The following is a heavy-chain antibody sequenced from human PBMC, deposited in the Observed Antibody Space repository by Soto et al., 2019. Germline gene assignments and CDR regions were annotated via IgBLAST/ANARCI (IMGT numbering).Heavy chain of an antibody. CDR2: ISGSGGST. CDR1: GFTFINYA. Sequence: GGSLRLSCAASGFTFINYAMSWVRQATGSGLEWVSSISGSGGSTFYTNSVKGRFTISRDNSGNTLFLHMNSLRADDTAVYYCAKDPNGDYVGAFDSWGQGTLVTVSS. D-gene: IGHD4-17*01. V-gene: IGHV3-23*01. CDR3: AKDPNGDYVGAFDS. J-gene: IGHJ4*02.